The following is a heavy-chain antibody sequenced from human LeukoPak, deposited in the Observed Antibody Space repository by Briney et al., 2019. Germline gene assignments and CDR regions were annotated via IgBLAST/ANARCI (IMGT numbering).Heavy chain of an antibody. V-gene: IGHV2-5*02. J-gene: IGHJ5*02. D-gene: IGHD3-10*01. CDR2: IYWDDDK. CDR3: AHSPLIYYGSGSYSVSAWFDP. CDR1: GFSLSTSGVG. Sequence: ESGPTLVKPTQTLTLTCTFSGFSLSTSGVGVGWIRQPPGKALEWLALIYWDDDKRYSPSLKSRLTLTKDTSKNQVVLTMTNMDPVDTATYYCAHSPLIYYGSGSYSVSAWFDPWGQGTLVTVSS.